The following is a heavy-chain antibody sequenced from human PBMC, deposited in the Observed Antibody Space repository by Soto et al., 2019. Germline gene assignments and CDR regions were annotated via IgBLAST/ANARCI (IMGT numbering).Heavy chain of an antibody. CDR1: GGSVSSGDYY. CDR2: IYYGGST. Sequence: QVHLQESGPGLVKPSQPLSLTCTVSGGSVSSGDYYWSWIRQPPGKGLEWIGYIYYGGSTYFNPSLKSRGTISVDTSKNQFSLRLSSVTAADTAVYYCAREVVEAATVDYWGQGTLVTVSS. V-gene: IGHV4-30-4*01. J-gene: IGHJ4*02. CDR3: AREVVEAATVDY. D-gene: IGHD2-15*01.